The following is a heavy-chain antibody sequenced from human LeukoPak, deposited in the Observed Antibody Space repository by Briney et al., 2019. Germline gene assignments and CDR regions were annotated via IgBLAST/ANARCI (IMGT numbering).Heavy chain of an antibody. CDR3: ARVEWELDFDY. CDR2: INSDGSST. D-gene: IGHD1-26*01. CDR1: GFTFSSYW. J-gene: IGHJ4*02. Sequence: GGSLRLSCAASGFTFSSYWMHWVRQAPGKGLVWVSRINSDGSSTSYADSVKGRFTISRDNAKNTLYLQMDSLRAEDTAVYYCARVEWELDFDYWGQGTLVTVSS. V-gene: IGHV3-74*01.